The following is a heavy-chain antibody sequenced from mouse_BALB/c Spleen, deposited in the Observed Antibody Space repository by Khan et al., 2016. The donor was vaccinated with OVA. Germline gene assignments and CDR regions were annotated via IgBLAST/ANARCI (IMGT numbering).Heavy chain of an antibody. V-gene: IGHV1S81*02. D-gene: IGHD2-2*01. Sequence: QIQLVQSGAELVKPGASVRLSCKASGYTFTSYYLYWVKQRPGQGLEWIGDINPSSGGTNSNEKFKSKATLTVDKSSSTAYIQLNSLTSEDYAVYYCSRSGYGSFAYWGQGTLVTVSA. CDR1: GYTFTSYY. CDR3: SRSGYGSFAY. CDR2: INPSSGGT. J-gene: IGHJ3*01.